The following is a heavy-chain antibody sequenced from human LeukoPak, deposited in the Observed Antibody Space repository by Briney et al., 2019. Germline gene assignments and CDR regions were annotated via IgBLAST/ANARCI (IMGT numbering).Heavy chain of an antibody. Sequence: GGSLRLSCAASGFTFSNAWMSWVRQAPGKGLEWVGRIKSKTDGGTTDYAAPVKGRFTISRDDSKNTLYLQMNSLRAEDTAVYYCARDREHDFWSGYYFSEDYYYGLDVWGQGTTVTVSS. CDR3: ARDREHDFWSGYYFSEDYYYGLDV. CDR1: GFTFSNAW. CDR2: IKSKTDGGTT. V-gene: IGHV3-15*01. J-gene: IGHJ6*02. D-gene: IGHD3-3*01.